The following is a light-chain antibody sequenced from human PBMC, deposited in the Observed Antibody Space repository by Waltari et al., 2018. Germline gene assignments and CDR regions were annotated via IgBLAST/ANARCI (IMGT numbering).Light chain of an antibody. Sequence: QSALTQPASVSGSPGQASNISCTGTSSDVGGYNAVAWYQQHPGKAPNLMIYDVSKRPSGFSNRFSGSKSGNTASLTISGLQAEDEADYYCSSYTSRSTVVFGGGTKLTVL. CDR2: DVS. J-gene: IGLJ2*01. CDR3: SSYTSRSTVV. V-gene: IGLV2-14*01. CDR1: SSDVGGYNA.